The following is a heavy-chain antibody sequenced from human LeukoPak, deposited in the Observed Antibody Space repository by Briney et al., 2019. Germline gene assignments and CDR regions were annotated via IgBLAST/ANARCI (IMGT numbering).Heavy chain of an antibody. Sequence: SEPLSLPCTGSGGSISSYYWSWIRQPPGKGLEWIGYIYYTGSTNYNPSLKSRVAISVDTSKSQFSLNLSSVTAADTAVYYCARMRQQPYYYYHYMDVWGKGTTVTVSS. CDR1: GGSISSYY. D-gene: IGHD6-13*01. CDR3: ARMRQQPYYYYHYMDV. CDR2: IYYTGST. J-gene: IGHJ6*03. V-gene: IGHV4-59*01.